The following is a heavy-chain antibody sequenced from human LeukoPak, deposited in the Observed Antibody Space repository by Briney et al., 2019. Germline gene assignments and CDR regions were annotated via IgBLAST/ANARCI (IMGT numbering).Heavy chain of an antibody. D-gene: IGHD2-2*02. CDR1: GGSINSYY. CDR2: IFYTGST. V-gene: IGHV4-59*01. Sequence: SETLSLTCTVSGGSINSYYWSWIRQPPGKGLEWIGHIFYTGSTNYNPSLKSRVTISVDTSKNQFSLRLSSVTAADTAVYYCARDPPTRQYTNSFSLDYWGQGTLVTVSS. CDR3: ARDPPTRQYTNSFSLDY. J-gene: IGHJ4*02.